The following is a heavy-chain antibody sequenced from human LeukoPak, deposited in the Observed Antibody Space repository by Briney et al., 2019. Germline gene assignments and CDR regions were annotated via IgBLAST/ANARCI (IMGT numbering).Heavy chain of an antibody. Sequence: GGSLRLSCAASGFTFSSYWMSWVRQAPGKGLEWAAVISYDGSNKYYADSVKGRFTISRDNSKNTLYLQMNSLRVEDTAVHYCARAFCSSAKCAFDHWGQGTLVTVSS. CDR1: GFTFSSYW. V-gene: IGHV3-30*03. CDR2: ISYDGSNK. J-gene: IGHJ4*02. CDR3: ARAFCSSAKCAFDH. D-gene: IGHD2-2*01.